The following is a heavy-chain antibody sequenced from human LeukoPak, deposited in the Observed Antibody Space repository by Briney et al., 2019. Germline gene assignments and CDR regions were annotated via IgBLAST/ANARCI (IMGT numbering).Heavy chain of an antibody. CDR1: GFDLTRHA. CDR3: AKDLVLPGYQPFDS. Sequence: GGSLRLSCAASGFDLTRHAMSWVRQTPGKGLEWVSDIRSDSFTATYADSVKGRFTISRDNSKKTLYLQMNSLRVEDTAVYYCAKDLVLPGYQPFDSWGQGTLVTVSS. V-gene: IGHV3-23*01. J-gene: IGHJ4*02. CDR2: IRSDSFTA. D-gene: IGHD3-9*01.